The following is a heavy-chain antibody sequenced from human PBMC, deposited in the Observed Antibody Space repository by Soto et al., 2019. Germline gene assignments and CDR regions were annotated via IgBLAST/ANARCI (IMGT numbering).Heavy chain of an antibody. CDR1: GGSISSSSYF. CDR2: VYYGGST. D-gene: IGHD3-22*01. Sequence: SETLSLTCTVSGGSISSSSYFWGWIRQPPGKGLEWIGNVYYGGSTYYNPSLKSRVTISVETSKSQFSLKLSSVTAADTAVYYCAGGDYYHSSGYYFYYYTMDVWGQGTTVTVSS. CDR3: AGGDYYHSSGYYFYYYTMDV. V-gene: IGHV4-39*01. J-gene: IGHJ6*02.